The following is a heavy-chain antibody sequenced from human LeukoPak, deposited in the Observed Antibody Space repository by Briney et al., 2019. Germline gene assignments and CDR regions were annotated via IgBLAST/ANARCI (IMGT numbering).Heavy chain of an antibody. Sequence: GSLRLSCAPSGFTFSSYWMSWVRQAPGKGLEWIGEINHSGSTNYNSSLKSRVTISVDTSKKQFSLKLSSVTAADTAVYYCARGYYGSGSHCCHMDVWGKGTTITVS. J-gene: IGHJ6*03. V-gene: IGHV4-34*01. CDR2: INHSGST. D-gene: IGHD3-10*01. CDR1: GFTFSSYW. CDR3: ARGYYGSGSHCCHMDV.